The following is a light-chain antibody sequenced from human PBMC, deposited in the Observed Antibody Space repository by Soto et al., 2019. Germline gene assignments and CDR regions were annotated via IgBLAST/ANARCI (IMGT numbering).Light chain of an antibody. CDR2: DAS. CDR3: QQYDNPFT. CDR1: QDISNY. J-gene: IGKJ4*01. V-gene: IGKV1-33*01. Sequence: DIQMTQSPSSLSASVGHRVTITCQASQDISNYLNWYQQKPGKAPKLLIYDASNLETGVPSRFSGSGSGTDFTFTISSLQPEDIATYYCQQYDNPFTFGGGTKVEIK.